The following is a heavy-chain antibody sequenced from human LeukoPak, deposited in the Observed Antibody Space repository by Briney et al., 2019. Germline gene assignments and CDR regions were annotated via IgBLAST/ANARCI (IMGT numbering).Heavy chain of an antibody. CDR2: IYTSGST. Sequence: KPSETLSLTCTVSGGSISSYYWSWIRQPAGKGLEWIGRIYTSGSTNYNPSLKSRVTMSVDTSKNQFSLKLSSVTAADTAVYYCARGVTSYDILTGYYYYYYMDVWGKGTTVTVSS. CDR3: ARGVTSYDILTGYYYYYYMDV. V-gene: IGHV4-4*07. D-gene: IGHD3-9*01. CDR1: GGSISSYY. J-gene: IGHJ6*03.